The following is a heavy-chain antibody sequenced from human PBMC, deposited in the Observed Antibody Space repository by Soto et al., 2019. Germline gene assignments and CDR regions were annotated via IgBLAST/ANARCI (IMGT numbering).Heavy chain of an antibody. Sequence: GGSLRLSCAASGFTFSSYWMSWVRQAPGKGLEWVANIKQDGSEKYYVDSVKGRFTISRDNAKNSLYLQMNSLRAEDTAVYYCARGGSGWYLPQYFQHWGQGTLVTV. CDR1: GFTFSSYW. D-gene: IGHD6-19*01. CDR2: IKQDGSEK. J-gene: IGHJ1*01. CDR3: ARGGSGWYLPQYFQH. V-gene: IGHV3-7*01.